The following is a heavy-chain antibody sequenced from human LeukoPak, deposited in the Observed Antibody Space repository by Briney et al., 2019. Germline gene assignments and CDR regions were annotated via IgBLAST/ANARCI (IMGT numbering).Heavy chain of an antibody. Sequence: SETLSLTCAVYGGSFSGYYWSWIRQPPGKGLEWIGEINHSGSTNYNPSLKSRVTISVDTSKNQFSLKLSSVTAADTAVYYCARSPELYSGYDSVSYGGWGKGTTVTVSS. V-gene: IGHV4-34*01. J-gene: IGHJ6*04. D-gene: IGHD5-12*01. CDR3: ARSPELYSGYDSVSYGG. CDR2: INHSGST. CDR1: GGSFSGYY.